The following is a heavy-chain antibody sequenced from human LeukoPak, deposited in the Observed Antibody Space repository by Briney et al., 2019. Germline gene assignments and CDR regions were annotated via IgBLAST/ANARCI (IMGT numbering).Heavy chain of an antibody. V-gene: IGHV1-46*01. Sequence: ASVKVSCKASGYTFTSYYMHWVRQAPGQGLEWMGIINPSGGSTSYAQKFQGRVTMTRDTSTSTVYMELSSLRSEDTAVYYCARGEASNDFWSGPYNWFDPWGQGTLVTASS. CDR2: INPSGGST. D-gene: IGHD3-3*01. J-gene: IGHJ5*02. CDR3: ARGEASNDFWSGPYNWFDP. CDR1: GYTFTSYY.